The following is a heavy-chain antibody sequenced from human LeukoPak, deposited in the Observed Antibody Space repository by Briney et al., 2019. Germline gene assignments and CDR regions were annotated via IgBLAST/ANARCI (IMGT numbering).Heavy chain of an antibody. V-gene: IGHV1-18*01. Sequence: ASVKVSCKASGYTFTSYGISWVRQAPGQGLEWMGWISAYNGNTNYAQNLQGRVTLTTDTSTSTAYMELRSLRSDDTAVYYCARQGYGVTSQGAADYWGQGTLVTVSS. CDR1: GYTFTSYG. CDR2: ISAYNGNT. J-gene: IGHJ4*02. CDR3: ARQGYGVTSQGAADY. D-gene: IGHD4-23*01.